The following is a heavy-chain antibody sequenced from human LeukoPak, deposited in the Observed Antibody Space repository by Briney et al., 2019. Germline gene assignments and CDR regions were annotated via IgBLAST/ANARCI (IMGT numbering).Heavy chain of an antibody. CDR2: ISSSGSTI. CDR1: GFTVSSYE. CDR3: AELGITMIGGV. D-gene: IGHD3-10*02. V-gene: IGHV3-48*03. J-gene: IGHJ6*04. Sequence: GGSLRLSCAASGFTVSSYEMNWVRKAPGKWLEWVSYISSSGSTIYYADSVKGRFTSSRDNAKNSLYLQMNSLRAEDTAVYYCAELGITMIGGVWGKGTTVTISS.